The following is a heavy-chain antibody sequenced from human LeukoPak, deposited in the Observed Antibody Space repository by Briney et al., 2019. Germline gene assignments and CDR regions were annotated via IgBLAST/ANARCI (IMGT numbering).Heavy chain of an antibody. J-gene: IGHJ5*02. Sequence: SETLSLTCTVSGGSISSYYWSWIRQPAGKGLEWIGRIYTSGSTNYNPSLKSRVTMSVDTSKNQFSLKLSSVTAADTAAYYCARDVSVWGSFDWFDPWGQGTLVTVSS. CDR2: IYTSGST. CDR1: GGSISSYY. D-gene: IGHD3-16*01. CDR3: ARDVSVWGSFDWFDP. V-gene: IGHV4-4*07.